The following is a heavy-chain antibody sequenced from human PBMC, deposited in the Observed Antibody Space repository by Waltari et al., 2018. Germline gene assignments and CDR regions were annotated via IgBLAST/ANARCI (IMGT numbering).Heavy chain of an antibody. J-gene: IGHJ3*02. V-gene: IGHV4-59*11. CDR1: GGSISSHY. D-gene: IGHD3-3*01. CDR3: ASNRPKYYDFWSGYNDAFDI. CDR2: IYYSGST. Sequence: QVQLQESGPGLVKPSETLSLTCTVSGGSISSHYWSWIRQPPGKGREWIGYIYYSGSTNYNPSLKSRVTISVDTSKNQFSLKLSSVTAADTAVYYCASNRPKYYDFWSGYNDAFDIWGQGTMVTVSS.